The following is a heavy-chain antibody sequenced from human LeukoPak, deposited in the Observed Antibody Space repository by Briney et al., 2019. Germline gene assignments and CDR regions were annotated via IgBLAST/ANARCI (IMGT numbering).Heavy chain of an antibody. CDR2: ISYDGSDK. CDR3: ARVVVAATLGNWFDP. CDR1: GLTFSRYA. Sequence: PGRSPRLSCAASGLTFSRYAMHWVRQAPGKGLDWVAVISYDGSDKYYGDSVKGRFTISRDNSKNTLYLQMNSLRAEDTAVYYCARVVVAATLGNWFDPWGQGTLVTVSS. J-gene: IGHJ5*02. V-gene: IGHV3-30-3*01. D-gene: IGHD6-19*01.